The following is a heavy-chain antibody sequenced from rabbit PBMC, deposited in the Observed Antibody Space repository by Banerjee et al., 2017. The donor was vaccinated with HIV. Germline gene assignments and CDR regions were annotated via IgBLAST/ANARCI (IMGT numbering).Heavy chain of an antibody. CDR1: GFSFSNKY. D-gene: IGHD2-1*01. CDR2: IDPVFGGT. V-gene: IGHV1S7*01. J-gene: IGHJ4*01. Sequence: QQLEESGGGLVQPEGSLTLTCTASGFSFSNKYVMSWVRQAPGKGLEWIGYIDPVFGGTYYASWVNGRFTISSHNAQNTLYLQLNSLTAADTATYFCARATMMLMINLWGQGTLVTVS. CDR3: ARATMMLMINL.